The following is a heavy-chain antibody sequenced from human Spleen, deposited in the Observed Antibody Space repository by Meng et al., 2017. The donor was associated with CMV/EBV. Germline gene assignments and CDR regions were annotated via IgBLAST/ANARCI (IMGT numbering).Heavy chain of an antibody. CDR2: VYHRGDT. CDR1: GDSISSDIW. J-gene: IGHJ4*02. D-gene: IGHD1-7*01. Sequence: QVHVQESAPGLVKPSQTLSLTCTVSGDSISSDIWWSWVRQPPGKGLEWIGEVYHRGDTNYNPSLKSRVDISVDKSKNQFYLSLFSVTAADTAVYYCGRDQGRELINHWGQGTLVTVSS. V-gene: IGHV4-4*02. CDR3: GRDQGRELINH.